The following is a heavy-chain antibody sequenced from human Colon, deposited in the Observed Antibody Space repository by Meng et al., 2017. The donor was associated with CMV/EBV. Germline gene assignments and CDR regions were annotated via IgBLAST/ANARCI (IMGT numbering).Heavy chain of an antibody. CDR3: ARATKPNCWEVLEY. V-gene: IGHV4-34*12. Sequence: HLQQGGAVLLNPAESLSSTCGVDNGSFSGYVWTWIRQPPGKGLEWIGEIFRDGSTKYNPSLQSRVTMSVDTSKNHFSLNLRSVTAADTAVYFCARATKPNCWEVLEYWGQGTLVTVSS. D-gene: IGHD2-2*01. CDR1: NGSFSGYV. CDR2: IFRDGST. J-gene: IGHJ4*02.